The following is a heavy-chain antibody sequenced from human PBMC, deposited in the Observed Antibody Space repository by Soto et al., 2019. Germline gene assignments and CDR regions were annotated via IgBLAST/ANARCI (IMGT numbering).Heavy chain of an antibody. CDR1: GVSISSYY. CDR3: ARDTADTWFDP. J-gene: IGHJ5*02. CDR2: ISYSGST. Sequence: SETLSLTCTVSGVSISSYYWSWIRQPPGRGLEGIGYISYSGSTNYNPSLRSRVTLSLDTSKKQFSLNLNSVTAADTAIYYCARDTADTWFDPWGQGTLVTVSS. V-gene: IGHV4-59*01.